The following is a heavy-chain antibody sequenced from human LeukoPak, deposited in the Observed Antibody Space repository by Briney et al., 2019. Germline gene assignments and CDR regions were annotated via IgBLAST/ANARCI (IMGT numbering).Heavy chain of an antibody. J-gene: IGHJ5*02. Sequence: SETLSLTCTVSGGSISSYYWSWTRQPPGKGLEWIGYIYYSGSTNYNPSLKSRVTISVDTSKNQFSLKLSSVTAADTAVYYCASLSPVLYDFWTRVTWGQGTLVTVSS. D-gene: IGHD3-3*01. CDR2: IYYSGST. V-gene: IGHV4-59*08. CDR1: GGSISSYY. CDR3: ASLSPVLYDFWTRVT.